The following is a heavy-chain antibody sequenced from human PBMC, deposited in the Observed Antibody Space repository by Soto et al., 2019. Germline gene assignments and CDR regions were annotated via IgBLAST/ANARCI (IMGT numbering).Heavy chain of an antibody. J-gene: IGHJ4*02. Sequence: EVQLVESGGGLVQPGGSLRLSCAASGFTFSSYWMSWVRQAPGKGLEWVANIKQDGSEKYYVDSVKCRFTISRDNAKNSLYLQMNSLRAEDTAVYYCARDFNWFGELFGYWGQGTLVTVSS. CDR2: IKQDGSEK. V-gene: IGHV3-7*01. D-gene: IGHD3-10*01. CDR3: ARDFNWFGELFGY. CDR1: GFTFSSYW.